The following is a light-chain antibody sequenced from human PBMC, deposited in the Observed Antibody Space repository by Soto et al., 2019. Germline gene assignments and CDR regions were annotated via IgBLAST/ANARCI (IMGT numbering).Light chain of an antibody. J-gene: IGKJ1*01. V-gene: IGKV3-15*01. CDR1: QSVSNF. CDR3: QQYGNWPSWT. Sequence: EKVMTQSPATLSMSPGERATLSCRASQSVSNFLAWYQQKPGQTPRLLIYGASTRPTGIPARFSGSVSGTEFTHTISSLQSEDFAVYYWQQYGNWPSWTFGQGTKVEVK. CDR2: GAS.